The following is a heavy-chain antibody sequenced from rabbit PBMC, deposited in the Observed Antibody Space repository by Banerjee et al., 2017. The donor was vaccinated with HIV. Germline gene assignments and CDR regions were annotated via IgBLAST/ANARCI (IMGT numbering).Heavy chain of an antibody. CDR2: IYTGNNGNT. J-gene: IGHJ4*01. Sequence: QSLEESGGDLVKPGSSLTLTCTASGLDFSNSYYMCWVRQAPGKGLEWIACIYTGNNGNTAYATWAKGRFTISKTSSTTVTLQMTSLTAADTATYFCARRDSSNYYPFNLWGPGTLVTVS. D-gene: IGHD8-1*01. V-gene: IGHV1S40*01. CDR3: ARRDSSNYYPFNL. CDR1: GLDFSNSYY.